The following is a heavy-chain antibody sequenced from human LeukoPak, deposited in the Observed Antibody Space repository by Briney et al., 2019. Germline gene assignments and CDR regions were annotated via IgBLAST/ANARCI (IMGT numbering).Heavy chain of an antibody. CDR3: AKISSSAESNFDY. J-gene: IGHJ4*02. CDR2: IWPDGSKK. V-gene: IGHV3-30*02. D-gene: IGHD6-25*01. Sequence: GGSLRLSCVASGFSLTTYAMHWVRQAPGKGLEWVAFIWPDGSKKYYADSVKGRFATSRENSKNTVYLQMNDLRPEDTALYFCAKISSSAESNFDYWGQGTLLTVSS. CDR1: GFSLTTYA.